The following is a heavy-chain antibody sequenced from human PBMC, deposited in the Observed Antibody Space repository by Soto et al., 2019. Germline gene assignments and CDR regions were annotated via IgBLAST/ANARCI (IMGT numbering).Heavy chain of an antibody. Sequence: GGSLRLSCAASGFTFSSYWMSWVRQAPGKGLEWVANIKQDGSEKYYVDSVKGRFTISRDNAKNSLYLQMNSLRAEDTAVYYCVRDQSGTTGFNYYYYYMDVWGKGTTDIVSS. D-gene: IGHD1-1*01. CDR3: VRDQSGTTGFNYYYYYMDV. CDR2: IKQDGSEK. CDR1: GFTFSSYW. J-gene: IGHJ6*03. V-gene: IGHV3-7*01.